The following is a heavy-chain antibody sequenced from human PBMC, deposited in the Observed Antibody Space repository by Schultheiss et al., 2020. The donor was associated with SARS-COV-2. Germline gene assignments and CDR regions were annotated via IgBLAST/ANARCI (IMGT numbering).Heavy chain of an antibody. CDR2: IYHSGST. J-gene: IGHJ4*02. Sequence: SETLSLTCTVSGGSISSYYWSWIRQPPGKGLEWIGYIYHSGSTYYNPSLRSRVTVSLDTSKNQFSLKLSSVTAADTAVYYCARDRAITMTYFDFWGRGALVTVSS. CDR1: GGSISSYY. CDR3: ARDRAITMTYFDF. D-gene: IGHD3-22*01. V-gene: IGHV4-59*01.